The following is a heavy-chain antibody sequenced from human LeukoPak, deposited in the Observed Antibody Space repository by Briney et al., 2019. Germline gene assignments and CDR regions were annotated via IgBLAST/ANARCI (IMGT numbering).Heavy chain of an antibody. V-gene: IGHV1-58*01. J-gene: IGHJ5*02. Sequence: GTSVTVSCKASGFTFTSSAVQWVRQARGQRLEWIGWIVVGSGNTNYAQKFQERVTITRDMSTSTAYMELSSLRSEDTAVYYCAAGAYVLRYFDWLPSSPFDPWGQGTLVTVSS. D-gene: IGHD3-9*01. CDR2: IVVGSGNT. CDR3: AAGAYVLRYFDWLPSSPFDP. CDR1: GFTFTSSA.